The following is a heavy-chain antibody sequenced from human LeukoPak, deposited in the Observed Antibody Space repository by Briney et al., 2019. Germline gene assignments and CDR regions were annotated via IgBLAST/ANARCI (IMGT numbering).Heavy chain of an antibody. CDR1: GFTVSSNY. CDR2: IFSGGST. Sequence: PGRSLRLSCAASGFTVSSNYMSWVRQAPGKGLGWVSVIFSGGSTYYADSVKGRFTISRDNSKNALYLQMNSLRAEDTAVYYCAREGDSSSSYHAFDIWGQGTMVTVSS. CDR3: AREGDSSSSYHAFDI. D-gene: IGHD6-6*01. J-gene: IGHJ3*02. V-gene: IGHV3-66*02.